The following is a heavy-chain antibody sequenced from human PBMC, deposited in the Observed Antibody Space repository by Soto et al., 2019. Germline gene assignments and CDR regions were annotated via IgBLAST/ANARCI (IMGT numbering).Heavy chain of an antibody. D-gene: IGHD6-6*01. CDR1: SGSLRGYY. CDR3: ARAPKVSGSAQTRPDF. Sequence: PSETLSLTCSLYSGSLRGYYCSWIRQPPGKGLEWIGEISPSGTTNYSPSLKSRVSISVDTSKNQFSLNLTSLTAADTAVYYCARAPKVSGSAQTRPDFWGQGSLVTVSS. J-gene: IGHJ4*02. V-gene: IGHV4-34*01. CDR2: ISPSGTT.